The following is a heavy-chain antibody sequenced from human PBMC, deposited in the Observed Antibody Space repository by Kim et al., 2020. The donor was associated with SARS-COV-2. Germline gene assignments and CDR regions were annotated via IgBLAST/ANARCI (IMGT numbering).Heavy chain of an antibody. V-gene: IGHV3-66*01. Sequence: AHSGKGRLIISRDHSKNTLYLQMNSLRAEDTAVYYCATVVFYYDAGYFKNWGQGTLVIVSS. J-gene: IGHJ1*01. D-gene: IGHD3-22*01. CDR3: ATVVFYYDAGYFKN.